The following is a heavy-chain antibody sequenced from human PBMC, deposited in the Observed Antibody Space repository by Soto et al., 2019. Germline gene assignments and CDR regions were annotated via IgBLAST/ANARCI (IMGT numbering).Heavy chain of an antibody. CDR2: ITGSGDKA. D-gene: IGHD3-10*01. Sequence: EVQLLESGGGLVQPGGSLRLSCAASGLTFIDHAMSWVRRAPGKGLEWVSTITGSGDKAYYADSVKGRFTNSRDNSKNTRYLQMNSLKGDDAAVSYCALSGCGESDYWGQGTLVTVSS. J-gene: IGHJ4*02. CDR3: ALSGCGESDY. CDR1: GLTFIDHA. V-gene: IGHV3-23*01.